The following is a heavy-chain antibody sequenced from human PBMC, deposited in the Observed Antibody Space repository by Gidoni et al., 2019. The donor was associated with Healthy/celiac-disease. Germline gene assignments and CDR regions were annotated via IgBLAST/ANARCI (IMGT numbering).Heavy chain of an antibody. CDR1: GFTFSSYA. CDR3: AKYYDFWSGYSYYYYMDV. CDR2: ISGSGGST. Sequence: EVQLLESGGGLVQPGGSLRLSCAASGFTFSSYAMSWVRQAPGKGLEWASAISGSGGSTYYADSVKGRFTISRDNSKNTLYLQMNSLRAEDTAVYYCAKYYDFWSGYSYYYYMDVWGKGTTVTVSS. V-gene: IGHV3-23*01. J-gene: IGHJ6*03. D-gene: IGHD3-3*01.